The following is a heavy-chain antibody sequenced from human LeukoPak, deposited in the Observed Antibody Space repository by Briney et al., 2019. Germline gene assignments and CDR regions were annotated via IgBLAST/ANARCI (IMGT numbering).Heavy chain of an antibody. CDR2: ISAYNGNT. V-gene: IGHV1-18*01. CDR3: ARRLSGWHPIDY. CDR1: GYTFTSYG. J-gene: IGHJ4*02. Sequence: EGPVKVSCKASGYTFTSYGISWVRQAPGQGLEWMGWISAYNGNTNYAQKLQGRVTMTTDTSTSTAYMELRSLRSDDTAVYYCARRLSGWHPIDYWGQGTLVTVSS. D-gene: IGHD6-19*01.